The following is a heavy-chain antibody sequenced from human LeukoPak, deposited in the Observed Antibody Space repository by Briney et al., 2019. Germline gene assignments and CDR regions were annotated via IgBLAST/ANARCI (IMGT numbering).Heavy chain of an antibody. CDR3: ARAPYYYDSSGYYAPSLSYFDY. V-gene: IGHV1-69*13. CDR2: IIPIFGTA. Sequence: ASVKVSCKASGGTFSSYAISWVRQAPGQGLEWMGGIIPIFGTANYAQKFQGRVTITADESTSTVYMELSSLRSEDTAVYYCARAPYYYDSSGYYAPSLSYFDYWGQGTLVTVSS. CDR1: GGTFSSYA. J-gene: IGHJ4*02. D-gene: IGHD3-22*01.